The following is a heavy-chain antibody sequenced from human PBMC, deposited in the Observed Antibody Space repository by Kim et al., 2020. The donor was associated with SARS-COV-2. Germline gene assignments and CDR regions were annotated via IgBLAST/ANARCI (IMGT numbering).Heavy chain of an antibody. Sequence: DGSDEYVVDSVKGRFTISRDNTKNSVYLQRGNLRAEDTAMYYCARDGRLHYWGQGTLVTVSS. J-gene: IGHJ4*02. D-gene: IGHD1-26*01. V-gene: IGHV3-7*04. CDR2: DGSDE. CDR3: ARDGRLHY.